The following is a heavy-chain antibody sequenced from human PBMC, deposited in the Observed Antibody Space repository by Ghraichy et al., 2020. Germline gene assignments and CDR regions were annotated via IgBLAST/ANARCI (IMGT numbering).Heavy chain of an antibody. CDR3: AKAVYEYSGYYYSGMDV. D-gene: IGHD1-26*01. CDR1: GFTFSTYG. J-gene: IGHJ6*02. V-gene: IGHV3-30*18. CDR2: ISYDVSKK. Sequence: GESLNISCAASGFTFSTYGMHWVRQAPGKGLEWVAVISYDVSKKYYADSVMGRFTLSRDNSKNTLYLQMNSLRADDTAVYYCAKAVYEYSGYYYSGMDVWGQVTTVTVSS.